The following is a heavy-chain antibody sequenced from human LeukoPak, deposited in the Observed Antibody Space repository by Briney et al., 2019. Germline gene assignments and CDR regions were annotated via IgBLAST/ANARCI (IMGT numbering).Heavy chain of an antibody. D-gene: IGHD2-2*01. CDR3: ARDDIVVVPAAISFDY. Sequence: GGSLRLSCAASGFTFSSYAVSWVRQAPGKGLEWVSAISGSGGSTYYADSVKGRFTISRDNSKNTLYLQMNSLRAEDTAVYYCARDDIVVVPAAISFDYWGQGTLVTVSS. V-gene: IGHV3-23*01. CDR2: ISGSGGST. J-gene: IGHJ4*02. CDR1: GFTFSSYA.